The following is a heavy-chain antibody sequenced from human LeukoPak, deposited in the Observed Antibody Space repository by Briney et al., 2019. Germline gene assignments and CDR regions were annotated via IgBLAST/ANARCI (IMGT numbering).Heavy chain of an antibody. CDR2: IYTSGST. Sequence: SETLSLTCTVSDGSISSYYWSWMRQPAGKGLEWIGRIYTSGSTNYNASLKSRVSMSVDTSKNQFSLKLSSVTAADTAVFYCARENSGSYREFDYWGQGTLVTVSS. D-gene: IGHD1-26*01. CDR3: ARENSGSYREFDY. V-gene: IGHV4-4*07. CDR1: DGSISSYY. J-gene: IGHJ4*02.